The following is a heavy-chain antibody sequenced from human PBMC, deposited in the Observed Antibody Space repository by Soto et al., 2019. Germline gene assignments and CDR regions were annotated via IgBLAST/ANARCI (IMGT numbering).Heavy chain of an antibody. CDR3: ARKGDSITWYRSWYFDL. V-gene: IGHV4-34*01. J-gene: IGHJ2*01. CDR1: GGSFSGYY. Sequence: KTSETLSLTCAVYGGSFSGYYWSWIRQAPGKGLEWIGEIHHSGITNYDPSLKSRVTISVDTSKNQFSLKLSSVTAADTAVYYCARKGDSITWYRSWYFDLWGRGTLVTVSS. D-gene: IGHD6-13*01. CDR2: IHHSGIT.